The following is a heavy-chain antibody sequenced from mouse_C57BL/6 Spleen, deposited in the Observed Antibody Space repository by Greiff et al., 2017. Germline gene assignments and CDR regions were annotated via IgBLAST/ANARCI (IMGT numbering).Heavy chain of an antibody. CDR1: GYTFTSYW. CDR2: IDPSDSYT. CDR3: APGNYYGLDY. J-gene: IGHJ2*01. Sequence: QVQLQQPGAELVRPGTSVKLSCKASGYTFTSYWMHWVKQRPGQGLEWIGVIDPSDSYTNYNQKFKGKATLTVDTSSSTAYMQLSSLTSEDSAVXYCAPGNYYGLDYWGQGTTLTVSA. D-gene: IGHD1-1*01. V-gene: IGHV1-59*01.